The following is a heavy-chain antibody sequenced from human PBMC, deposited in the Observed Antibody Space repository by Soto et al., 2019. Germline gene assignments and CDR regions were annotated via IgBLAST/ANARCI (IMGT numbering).Heavy chain of an antibody. D-gene: IGHD6-19*01. CDR2: IYHSGST. V-gene: IGHV4-30-2*01. CDR3: ASDSGYSSGWSGRFDP. J-gene: IGHJ5*02. Sequence: QLQLQESGSGLVKPSQTLSLTCAVSGGSISSGGYSWSWIRQPPGKGLEWIGYIYHSGSTYYNPSLKSRVTISVDRSKNQFSLKLSSVTAADTAVYHCASDSGYSSGWSGRFDPWGQGTLVTVSS. CDR1: GGSISSGGYS.